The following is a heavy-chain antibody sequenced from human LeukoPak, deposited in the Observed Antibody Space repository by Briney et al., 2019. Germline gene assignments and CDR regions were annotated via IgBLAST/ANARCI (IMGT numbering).Heavy chain of an antibody. V-gene: IGHV5-10-1*01. CDR2: IDPSDSYT. D-gene: IGHD6-13*01. Sequence: GESLKISCKGSGYIFTNYWISWVRQMPGKGLEWMGRIDPSDSYTNYSPSFQGHVTISADTSIGTAYLQWSSLKASDTAMYYCVRQGTHIAASGIDYWGQGTLVTVSS. CDR3: VRQGTHIAASGIDY. J-gene: IGHJ4*02. CDR1: GYIFTNYW.